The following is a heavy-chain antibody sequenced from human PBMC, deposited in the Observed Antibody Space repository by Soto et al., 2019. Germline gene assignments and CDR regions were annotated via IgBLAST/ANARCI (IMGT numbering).Heavy chain of an antibody. J-gene: IGHJ4*02. CDR2: IWSDGDNK. Sequence: GGSLRLSCATSGFPFRNYAIHWVRQAPGKGLEWVAVIWSDGDNKYYADSVRGRFTIFRDNSKKTSYLQMHGLRGEDTAVYYCAKDVGMGYSELPDYWGQGTLVTVSS. CDR3: AKDVGMGYSELPDY. CDR1: GFPFRNYA. V-gene: IGHV3-33*06. D-gene: IGHD2-8*01.